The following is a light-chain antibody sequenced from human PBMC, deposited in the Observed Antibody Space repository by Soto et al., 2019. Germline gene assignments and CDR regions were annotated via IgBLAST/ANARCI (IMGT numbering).Light chain of an antibody. V-gene: IGKV3-11*01. CDR1: QSVSSY. CDR3: QQRSNWPLMYT. CDR2: DAS. Sequence: EIVLTQSPATLSLYPGDRATLSCRASQSVSSYLAWYQQKPGQAPRLLIYDASNRATGIPARFSGSGSGTDFTLTISSLEPEDFAVYYCQQRSNWPLMYTFGQGTKLEIK. J-gene: IGKJ2*01.